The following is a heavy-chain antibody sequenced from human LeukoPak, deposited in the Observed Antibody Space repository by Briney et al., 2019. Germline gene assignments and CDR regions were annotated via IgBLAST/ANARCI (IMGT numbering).Heavy chain of an antibody. V-gene: IGHV1-46*01. J-gene: IGHJ2*01. Sequence: ASVKVSCKTSGYTFTSFYMHWVRQAPGQGLEWMGIVNPRGGTTRYVQKFEGRVTMTRDTSTSTFYMELSSLRSEDTAVYYCARDTGNWYFGLWGRGTLLTVSS. CDR3: ARDTGNWYFGL. CDR2: VNPRGGTT. D-gene: IGHD4-17*01. CDR1: GYTFTSFY.